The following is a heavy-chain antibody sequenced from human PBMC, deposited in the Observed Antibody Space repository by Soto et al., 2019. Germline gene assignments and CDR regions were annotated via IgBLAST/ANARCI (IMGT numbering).Heavy chain of an antibody. J-gene: IGHJ6*02. V-gene: IGHV3-43*01. CDR2: ISWDGGST. CDR1: GFTFDDYT. Sequence: PGGSLRLSCAASGFTFDDYTMHWVRQAPGKGLEWVSLISWDGGSTYYADSVKGRFTISRDNSKNSLYLQMNSLRTEDTALYYCAKDIGSSSWYVGGYYYYYGMDVWGQGTTVTV. CDR3: AKDIGSSSWYVGGYYYYYGMDV. D-gene: IGHD6-13*01.